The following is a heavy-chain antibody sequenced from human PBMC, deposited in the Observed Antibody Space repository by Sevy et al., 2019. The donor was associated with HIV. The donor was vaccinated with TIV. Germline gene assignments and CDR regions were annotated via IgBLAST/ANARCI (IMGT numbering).Heavy chain of an antibody. D-gene: IGHD6-13*01. Sequence: GGSLRLSCAASGFAFSTHAMHWVRQAPGKGLEWVAVISYEGTETFYAASVEGRFTISRDNSKNMLSLQINCLKPEDTAVYYCARDGWYSIKWYPRYWGHGTLVTVSS. CDR3: ARDGWYSIKWYPRY. V-gene: IGHV3-30-3*01. J-gene: IGHJ4*01. CDR2: ISYEGTET. CDR1: GFAFSTHA.